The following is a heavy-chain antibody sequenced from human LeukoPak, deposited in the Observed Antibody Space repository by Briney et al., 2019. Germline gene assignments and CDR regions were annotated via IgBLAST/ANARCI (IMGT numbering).Heavy chain of an antibody. J-gene: IGHJ4*02. CDR2: IYYSGST. CDR1: GGSISRGDYY. V-gene: IGHV4-30-4*01. CDR3: ARGKSKFDY. Sequence: SETLSLTCTVFGGSISRGDYYWSWIRQPPGKGLEWIGYIYYSGSTDYNPSLKSRVTISVDTSKNQFSLKLSSVTAADTAVYYCARGKSKFDYWGQGTLVTVSS.